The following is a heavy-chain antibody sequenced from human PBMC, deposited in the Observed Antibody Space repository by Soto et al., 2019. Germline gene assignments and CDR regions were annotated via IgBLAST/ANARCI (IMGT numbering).Heavy chain of an antibody. CDR3: ARGPYTIGWFAFDY. Sequence: PSETLSLTCTVSGGSIISQYWSWIRQPAGKGLEWIGRIYDNANTNYNPSLKGRVTMSVDTSKNQFSLKLSSVTAAETAVYYCARGPYTIGWFAFDYWGQGILVTVSS. CDR1: GGSIISQY. D-gene: IGHD6-19*01. V-gene: IGHV4-4*07. J-gene: IGHJ4*02. CDR2: IYDNANT.